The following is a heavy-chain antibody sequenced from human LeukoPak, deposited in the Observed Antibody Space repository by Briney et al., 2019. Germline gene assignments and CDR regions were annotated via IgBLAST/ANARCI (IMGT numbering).Heavy chain of an antibody. CDR2: ILYDGSNK. CDR3: ARDGVRYDFWSGFLDYYYYGMDV. D-gene: IGHD3-3*01. V-gene: IGHV3-30-3*01. J-gene: IGHJ6*02. CDR1: GFTFSSYA. Sequence: GGSLRLSCAASGFTFSSYAMHWVRQAPGKGLEWVAVILYDGSNKYYADSVKGRFTISRDNSKNTLCLQMNSLRAEDTAVYYCARDGVRYDFWSGFLDYYYYGMDVWGQGTTVTVSS.